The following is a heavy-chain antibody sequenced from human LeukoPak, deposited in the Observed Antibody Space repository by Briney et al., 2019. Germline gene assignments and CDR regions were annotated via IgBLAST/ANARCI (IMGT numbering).Heavy chain of an antibody. J-gene: IGHJ4*02. CDR2: MNPNSGNT. CDR3: ATAVRSYTSGSYFPDY. D-gene: IGHD3-10*01. CDR1: GYTFSSYD. Sequence: ASVKVSCQTSGYTFSSYDINWVRQATGQGLEWMGWMNPNSGNTGYTREFQGRVTMTRNTSISTAYTELTNLRSEDTAVYYCATAVRSYTSGSYFPDYWGQGTLVTVSS. V-gene: IGHV1-8*01.